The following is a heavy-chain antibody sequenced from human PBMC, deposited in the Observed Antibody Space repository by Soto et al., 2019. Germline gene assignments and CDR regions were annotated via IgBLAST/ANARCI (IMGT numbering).Heavy chain of an antibody. CDR1: VGTFSSYA. CDR3: ARRIGAAINHGSADYYYGMDV. V-gene: IGHV1-69*01. CDR2: IIPIFGTA. J-gene: IGHJ6*02. D-gene: IGHD2-15*01. Sequence: QVQLVQSGAEVKKPGSSVKVSCKASVGTFSSYAISWVRQAPGQGLEWMGGIIPIFGTANYAQKFQGRVTITADESTSKAYMELSSLRSEDTAVYYCARRIGAAINHGSADYYYGMDVWGQGTTVTVSS.